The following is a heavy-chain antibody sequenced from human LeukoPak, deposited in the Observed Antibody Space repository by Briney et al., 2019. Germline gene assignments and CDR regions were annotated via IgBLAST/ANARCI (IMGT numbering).Heavy chain of an antibody. V-gene: IGHV3-74*01. CDR3: ARQRYGGNAPEHPPGY. Sequence: GGSLRLSCAASGFTFSSYWMHWVRQAPGKGLVWVSRINLDGSSTSYADSVKGRFTISRDNSKNTLYLQMNSLRAEDTAVYYCARQRYGGNAPEHPPGYWGQGTLVTVSS. CDR1: GFTFSSYW. D-gene: IGHD4-23*01. J-gene: IGHJ4*02. CDR2: INLDGSST.